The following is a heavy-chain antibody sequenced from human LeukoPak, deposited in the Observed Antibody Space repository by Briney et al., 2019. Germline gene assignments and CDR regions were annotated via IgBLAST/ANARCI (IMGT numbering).Heavy chain of an antibody. J-gene: IGHJ5*02. D-gene: IGHD3-10*01. V-gene: IGHV1-2*02. CDR3: AREYIGWFGELSAGEAFDP. CDR2: INPNSGGT. CDR1: GYTFTGYY. Sequence: GASVKVSCKASGYTFTGYYMHWVRQAPGQGLEWMGWINPNSGGTNYAQKFQGRVTMTRDTPISTAYMELSRLRSDDTAVYYCAREYIGWFGELSAGEAFDPWGQGTLVTVSS.